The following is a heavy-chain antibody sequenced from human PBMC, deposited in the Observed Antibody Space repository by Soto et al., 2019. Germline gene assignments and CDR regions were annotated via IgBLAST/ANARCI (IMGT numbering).Heavy chain of an antibody. CDR2: INPNSGGT. Sequence: ASVNVSCKASGYTFTGYYMHWVRQAPGQGLEWMGWINPNSGGTNYAQKFQGRVTMTRDTSISTAYMELSRLRSDDTAVYYCARVGYSSGWYFDYWGQGTLVTAPQ. CDR3: ARVGYSSGWYFDY. J-gene: IGHJ4*02. D-gene: IGHD6-19*01. V-gene: IGHV1-2*02. CDR1: GYTFTGYY.